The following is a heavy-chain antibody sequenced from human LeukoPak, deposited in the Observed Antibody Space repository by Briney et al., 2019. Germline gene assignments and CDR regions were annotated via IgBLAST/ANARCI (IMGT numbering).Heavy chain of an antibody. Sequence: PSETPSLTCTVSGGSISSSSYYWGWIRQPPGKGLEWIGSIYYSGSTYYNPSLKSRVTLSVDTSKNQFSLKLSSVTAADTAVYYCAKGAGPPWFDPWGQGTLVTVSS. CDR3: AKGAGPPWFDP. D-gene: IGHD6-19*01. CDR2: IYYSGST. CDR1: GGSISSSSYY. J-gene: IGHJ5*02. V-gene: IGHV4-39*07.